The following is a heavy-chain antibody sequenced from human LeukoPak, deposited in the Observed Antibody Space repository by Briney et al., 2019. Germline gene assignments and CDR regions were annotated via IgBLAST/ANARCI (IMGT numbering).Heavy chain of an antibody. Sequence: SETLSLTCAVSVGSFSASSWSWIRQPPGRGLEWIGEVNHSGSTNYNPSLRSRVTISVDTSNNQFSLKLSSVTAADTAVYYCARDRIVATIDYYYYYGMDVWGQGTTVTVSS. CDR2: VNHSGST. V-gene: IGHV4-34*01. CDR1: VGSFSASS. J-gene: IGHJ6*02. D-gene: IGHD5-12*01. CDR3: ARDRIVATIDYYYYYGMDV.